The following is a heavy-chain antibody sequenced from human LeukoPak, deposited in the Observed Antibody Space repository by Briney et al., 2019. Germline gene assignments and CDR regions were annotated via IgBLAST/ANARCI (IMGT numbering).Heavy chain of an antibody. CDR3: ARSSFVGAFEL. D-gene: IGHD1-26*01. CDR1: GFTFSSYS. Sequence: GGSLRLSCAASGFTFSSYSMNWVRQAPGKGLEWVSSISSSSSYIYYADSVKGRFTISRDNAKNSLYLQMNGLRAEDTAVYYCARSSFVGAFELGGQGTLVTVSS. V-gene: IGHV3-21*01. CDR2: ISSSSSYI. J-gene: IGHJ4*02.